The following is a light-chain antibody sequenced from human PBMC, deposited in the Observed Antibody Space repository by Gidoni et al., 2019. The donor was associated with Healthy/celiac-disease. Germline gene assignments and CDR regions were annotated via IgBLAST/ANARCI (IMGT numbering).Light chain of an antibody. CDR3: QQRSNWSFT. CDR1: QSVSSY. CDR2: DAS. Sequence: ESVLTQSPATLSLSPGERATLSCRASQSVSSYLAWYQQKPGQAPRLLIYDASNRATGIPARFSGSGSGTDFTLTISSLEPEDFAVYYCQQRSNWSFTFGGGTKVEIK. V-gene: IGKV3-11*01. J-gene: IGKJ4*01.